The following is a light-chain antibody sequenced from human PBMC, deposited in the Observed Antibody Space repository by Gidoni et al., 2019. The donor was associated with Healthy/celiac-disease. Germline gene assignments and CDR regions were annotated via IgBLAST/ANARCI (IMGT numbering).Light chain of an antibody. J-gene: IGKJ2*03. V-gene: IGKV3-20*01. CDR3: QQYSRTPYS. CDR2: AAS. CDR1: QSLTSNY. Sequence: EIVLTQSPGTLSLSPGERATLSCRASQSLTSNYLAGYQQQPGQAPRLLIYAASNRATGIPYRFSGSGSGTDFSLTISRLEPEDFAVYYCQQYSRTPYSFGQGTKLEI.